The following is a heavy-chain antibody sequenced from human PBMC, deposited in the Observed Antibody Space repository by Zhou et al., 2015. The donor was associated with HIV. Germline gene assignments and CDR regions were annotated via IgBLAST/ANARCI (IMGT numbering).Heavy chain of an antibody. CDR2: INPNSGGT. V-gene: IGHV1-2*02. CDR3: AREGDPSMVRGVIGTQPLADYYYYGMDV. J-gene: IGHJ6*02. CDR1: GGTFSSSG. Sequence: VQLVQSGAELKKPGASVKVSCKASGGTFSSSGLSWVRQAPGQGLEWMGWINPNSGGTNYAQKFQGRVTMTRDTSISTAYMELSRLRSDDTAVYYCAREGDPSMVRGVIGTQPLADYYYYGMDVWGQGTTVTVSS. D-gene: IGHD3-10*01.